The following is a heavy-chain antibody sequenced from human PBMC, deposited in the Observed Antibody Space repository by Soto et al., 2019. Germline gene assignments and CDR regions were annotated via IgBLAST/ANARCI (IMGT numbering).Heavy chain of an antibody. CDR3: AKGRDSSGYYYAY. V-gene: IGHV3-30*18. Sequence: QVQLVESGGGVVQPGTSLRLSCAASGFTFSTHDMHWVRQAPGKGLEWVALISYDGSNGYYAEGRFTISRDNSKNTLYLQMNSLRPEDTAVYYCAKGRDSSGYYYAYWGQGALVTVSS. CDR2: ISYDGSNG. J-gene: IGHJ4*02. D-gene: IGHD3-22*01. CDR1: GFTFSTHD.